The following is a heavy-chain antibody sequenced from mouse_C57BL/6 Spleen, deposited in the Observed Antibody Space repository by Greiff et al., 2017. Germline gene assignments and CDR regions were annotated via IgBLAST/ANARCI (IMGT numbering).Heavy chain of an antibody. J-gene: IGHJ3*01. CDR1: GYTFTDYN. Sequence: EVQLQQSGPELVKPGASVKIPCKASGYTFTDYNMDWVKQSHGKSLEWIGDINPNHGGTIYNQKFKGKATLTVDKSSSTAYMELRSLTSDDTAVYYCARGVLRSLLADWGQGTLVTVSA. D-gene: IGHD1-1*01. CDR3: ARGVLRSLLAD. V-gene: IGHV1-18*01. CDR2: INPNHGGT.